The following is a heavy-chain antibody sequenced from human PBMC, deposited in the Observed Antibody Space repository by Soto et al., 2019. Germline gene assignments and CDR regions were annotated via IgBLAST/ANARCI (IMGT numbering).Heavy chain of an antibody. CDR2: ISYDGSNK. CDR1: GFTFSSYG. D-gene: IGHD4-17*01. CDR3: AKESTTVTTPFLVDY. J-gene: IGHJ4*02. V-gene: IGHV3-30*18. Sequence: PGGSLRLSCAASGFTFSSYGMHWVRQAPGKGLECVAVISYDGSNKYYADSVKGRFTISRDNSKNTLYLQMNSLRAEDTAVYYCAKESTTVTTPFLVDYWGQGTLVTVSS.